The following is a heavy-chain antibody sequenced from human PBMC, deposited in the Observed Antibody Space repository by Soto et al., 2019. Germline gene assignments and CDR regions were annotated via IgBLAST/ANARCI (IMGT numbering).Heavy chain of an antibody. D-gene: IGHD2-15*01. Sequence: QVQLVQSGAEVKKPGASVKVSCKASGYTFTGYYMHWVRQAPGQGLEWMGWFNPNSGGTNYAQKFQGRVTMTRDTSISTAYMELSRLRSDDTAVYYCARDVVVAAYYYYYGMDVWGQGTTVTVSS. CDR2: FNPNSGGT. J-gene: IGHJ6*02. CDR1: GYTFTGYY. V-gene: IGHV1-2*02. CDR3: ARDVVVAAYYYYYGMDV.